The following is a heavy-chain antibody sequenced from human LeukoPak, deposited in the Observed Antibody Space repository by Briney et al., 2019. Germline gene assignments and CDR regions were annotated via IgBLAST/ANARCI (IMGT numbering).Heavy chain of an antibody. D-gene: IGHD3-16*02. CDR1: GGSISSSSYY. CDR3: ASDYYDYVWGSYRSIDY. CDR2: IYYSGST. J-gene: IGHJ4*02. Sequence: SETLSLTCTVSGGSISSSSYYWGWIRQPPGKGLEWIGSIYYSGSTYYNPSLKSRVTISVDTSKNQFSLKLSSVTAADTAVYYCASDYYDYVWGSYRSIDYWGQGTLVTVSS. V-gene: IGHV4-39*01.